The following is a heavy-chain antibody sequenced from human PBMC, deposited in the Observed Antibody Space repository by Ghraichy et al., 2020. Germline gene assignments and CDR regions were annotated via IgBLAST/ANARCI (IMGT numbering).Heavy chain of an antibody. CDR1: RGSLRTYY. Sequence: SETLSLTCTVSRGSLRTYYWSWIRRPPGKGLEWIGQIYHSGRTDQNPSLRSRVSMSVETSKNQFSLSLRSVTAADTAMYYCARAGGDYYDSSTYDPQYFDFWGQGALVTVAS. CDR3: ARAGGDYYDSSTYDPQYFDF. CDR2: IYHSGRT. D-gene: IGHD3-22*01. J-gene: IGHJ4*02. V-gene: IGHV4-59*08.